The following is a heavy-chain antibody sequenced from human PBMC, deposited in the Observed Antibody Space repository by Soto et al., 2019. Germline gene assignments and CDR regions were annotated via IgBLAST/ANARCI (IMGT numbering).Heavy chain of an antibody. Sequence: QLQLQESGPGLVKPSETLSLTCSVSGDSISSSSYYWGWIRQPPGKGLEWIGTINYSGSTYYNPSLKSRVPMSVDTSKIQFSLKVSSVTAADTAVYYCARLYGDYVPYWGQGILVSVSS. D-gene: IGHD4-17*01. CDR1: GDSISSSSYY. CDR3: ARLYGDYVPY. V-gene: IGHV4-39*01. CDR2: INYSGST. J-gene: IGHJ4*02.